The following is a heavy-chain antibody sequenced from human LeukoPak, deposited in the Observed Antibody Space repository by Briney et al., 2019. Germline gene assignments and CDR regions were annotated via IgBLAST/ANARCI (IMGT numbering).Heavy chain of an antibody. D-gene: IGHD3-10*01. CDR1: GFTFSSYG. Sequence: QSGGSLRLSCAASGFTFSSYGMHWVRQGPGKGLEWVAFIRYDGSNKYYADSVKGRFTISRDNSKNTLYLQMNSLRAEDTAVYYCAASSLGYGSGSYYNAPFDYWGQGTLVTVSS. V-gene: IGHV3-30*02. CDR3: AASSLGYGSGSYYNAPFDY. CDR2: IRYDGSNK. J-gene: IGHJ4*02.